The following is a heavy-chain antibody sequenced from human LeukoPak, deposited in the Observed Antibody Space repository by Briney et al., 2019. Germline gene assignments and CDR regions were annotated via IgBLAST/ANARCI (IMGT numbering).Heavy chain of an antibody. J-gene: IGHJ4*02. CDR1: GFTFSSYW. D-gene: IGHD6-13*01. Sequence: GGSLRLSCAASGFTFSSYWMSWVRQAPGKGLEWVANIKQDGSEKYYVDSVKGRFTISRDNAKNSLYLQMNSLRAEDTAVYYCARIDSSNWYDSRGYFDYWGQGTLVTVSS. CDR2: IKQDGSEK. CDR3: ARIDSSNWYDSRGYFDY. V-gene: IGHV3-7*01.